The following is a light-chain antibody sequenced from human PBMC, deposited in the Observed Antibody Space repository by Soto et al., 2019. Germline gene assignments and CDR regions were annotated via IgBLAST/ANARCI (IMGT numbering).Light chain of an antibody. CDR1: QSLTSSL. Sequence: EIVLTQSPGTLSLSPGERATLSCRASQSLTSSLLAWYQQKAGQAPRLLIYAASTRPTGIPDRFSGSGSGTDITLSISRLEPEDFAMYYCQQYGNSPSTFGPGTKVDIK. CDR3: QQYGNSPST. CDR2: AAS. J-gene: IGKJ3*01. V-gene: IGKV3-20*01.